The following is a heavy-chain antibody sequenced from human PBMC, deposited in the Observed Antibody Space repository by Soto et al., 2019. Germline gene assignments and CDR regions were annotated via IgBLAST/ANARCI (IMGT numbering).Heavy chain of an antibody. CDR2: IYYSVST. V-gene: IGHV4-61*01. CDR1: GGSVSSGSYY. CDR3: ASAPRPGWFDP. Sequence: QVQLQESGPGLVKPSETLSLTCTVSGGSVSSGSYYWSWIRQPPGKGLEWIGYIYYSVSTNYNPSLKSRVTISVDTSKNQFSLKLSSVTAADTAVYYCASAPRPGWFDPWGQGTLVTVSS. J-gene: IGHJ5*02.